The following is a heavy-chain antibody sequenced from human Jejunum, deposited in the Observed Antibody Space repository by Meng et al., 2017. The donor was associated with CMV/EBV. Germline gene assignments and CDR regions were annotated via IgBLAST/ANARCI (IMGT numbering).Heavy chain of an antibody. V-gene: IGHV1-46*01. CDR2: FNPNGDVT. D-gene: IGHD3-22*01. Sequence: GQLVHAGAEVKKPGVSLKLSCETSGFTFTTYFMHWLRQAPGQGLQWMGLFNPNGDVTTYSPRFQGRITLTGDTSTSTLYMELSSLTSDDTAVYYCAREMPMTCYFDQWGQGTLVTVSS. J-gene: IGHJ4*03. CDR1: GFTFTTYF. CDR3: AREMPMTCYFDQ.